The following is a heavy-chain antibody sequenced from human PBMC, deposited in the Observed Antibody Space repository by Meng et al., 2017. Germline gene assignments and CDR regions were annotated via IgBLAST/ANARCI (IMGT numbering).Heavy chain of an antibody. Sequence: ASVKVSCKASGYTFTGYYMHWVRQAPGQVLEWMGWINPNSVGTNYAQKFQGRVTMTRDTSISTAYMELSRLRSDDTAVYYCARGYSSGTETDPWGQGNPVNVAS. V-gene: IGHV1-2*02. CDR2: INPNSVGT. CDR3: ARGYSSGTETDP. J-gene: IGHJ5*01. CDR1: GYTFTGYY. D-gene: IGHD6-19*01.